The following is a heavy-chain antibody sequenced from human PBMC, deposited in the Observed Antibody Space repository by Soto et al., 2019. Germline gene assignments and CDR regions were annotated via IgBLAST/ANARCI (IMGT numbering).Heavy chain of an antibody. V-gene: IGHV1-3*05. D-gene: IGHD2-21*02. CDR2: INAGNGNT. CDR3: ASAYCGGDCSNYYYGMDV. CDR1: GYTFTSYA. Sequence: QVQLVQSGAEEKKPGASVKVSCKASGYTFTSYAMHWVRQAPGQRLEWMGWINAGNGNTKYSQKFQGRVTITRDTSESTAYMELSSLRSEDTAVYYCASAYCGGDCSNYYYGMDVWGQGTTVTVSS. J-gene: IGHJ6*02.